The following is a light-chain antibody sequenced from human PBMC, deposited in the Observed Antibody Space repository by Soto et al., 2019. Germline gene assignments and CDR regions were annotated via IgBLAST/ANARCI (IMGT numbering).Light chain of an antibody. CDR3: QQRSNWPPEVT. V-gene: IGKV3-11*01. J-gene: IGKJ3*01. CDR1: QSVGSS. Sequence: EIVLTQSPDTLSLSPGERATLSCRASQSVGSSLAWYQQRPGQAPRLLISDASKRATGIPARFSGSGSGTDFTLTISSIEHEDVAVYYCQQRSNWPPEVTFGPGTKVDIK. CDR2: DAS.